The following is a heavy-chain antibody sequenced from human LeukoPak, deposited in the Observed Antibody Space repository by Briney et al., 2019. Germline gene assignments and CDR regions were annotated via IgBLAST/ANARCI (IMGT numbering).Heavy chain of an antibody. J-gene: IGHJ4*02. V-gene: IGHV4-4*02. CDR3: AREANDFWSGYYTYYFDY. CDR1: GGSISSSNW. CDR2: IYHSGST. Sequence: SGTLSLTCAVSGGSISSSNWWSWVRQPPGKGLEWIGEIYHSGSTNYNPSLKSRVTISVDKSKNQFSLKLSSVTAADTAVYYCAREANDFWSGYYTYYFDYWGQGTLVTVSS. D-gene: IGHD3-3*01.